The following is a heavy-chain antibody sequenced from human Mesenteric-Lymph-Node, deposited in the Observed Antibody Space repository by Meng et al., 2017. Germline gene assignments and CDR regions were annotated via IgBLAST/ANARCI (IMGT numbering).Heavy chain of an antibody. Sequence: SVKVSCKASGYTFTGYYMHWVRQAPGQGLEWMGRINPNSGGTNYAQKFQGRVTMTRDTSISTAYMELSRLRSDDTAVYYCARSPTYYYDSSGYYPFDYWGQGTLVTVSS. D-gene: IGHD3-22*01. V-gene: IGHV1-2*06. J-gene: IGHJ4*02. CDR3: ARSPTYYYDSSGYYPFDY. CDR2: INPNSGGT. CDR1: GYTFTGYY.